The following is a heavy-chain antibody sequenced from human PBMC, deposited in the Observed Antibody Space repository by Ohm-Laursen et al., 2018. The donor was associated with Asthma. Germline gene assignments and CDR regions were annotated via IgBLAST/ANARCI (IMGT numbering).Heavy chain of an antibody. Sequence: SLRLSCSAPGFTFSPYSMNWVRQAPGKGLEWVSYISKSTRTTKYADSVKGRFTISRDNAKNSLYLQMNSLRAEDTAVYYCARDKPENEVNGYYYGMDVWGQGTTVTVSS. J-gene: IGHJ6*02. V-gene: IGHV3-48*01. CDR3: ARDKPENEVNGYYYGMDV. D-gene: IGHD2-8*01. CDR1: GFTFSPYS. CDR2: ISKSTRTT.